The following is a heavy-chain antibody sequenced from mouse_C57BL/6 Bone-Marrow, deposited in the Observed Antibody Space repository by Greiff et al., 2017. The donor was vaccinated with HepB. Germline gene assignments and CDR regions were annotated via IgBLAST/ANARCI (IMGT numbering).Heavy chain of an antibody. J-gene: IGHJ2*01. CDR2: ISSGSSTI. CDR3: ARDRNGYIDY. V-gene: IGHV5-17*01. Sequence: EVHLVESGGGLVKPGGSLKLSCAASGFTFSDYGMHWVRQAPEKGLEWVAYISSGSSTIYYADTVKGRFTISRDNAKNTLFLQMTSLRSEDTAMYYCARDRNGYIDYWGQGTTLTVSS. D-gene: IGHD2-2*01. CDR1: GFTFSDYG.